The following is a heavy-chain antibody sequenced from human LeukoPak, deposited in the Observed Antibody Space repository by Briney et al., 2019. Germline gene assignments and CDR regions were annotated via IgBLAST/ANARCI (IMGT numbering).Heavy chain of an antibody. D-gene: IGHD3-10*01. CDR1: GFTFSYYA. J-gene: IGHJ4*02. CDR2: IWSDGSNK. V-gene: IGHV3-33*01. CDR3: ARELFSSGSCPDG. Sequence: QPGRSLRLSCAASGFTFSYYAIHWVRQAPGKGLEWVALIWSDGSNKYYADSVKGRITISRGNSKNTVYLQMNSLRAEDTAVYYCARELFSSGSCPDGWGQGTLVTVSS.